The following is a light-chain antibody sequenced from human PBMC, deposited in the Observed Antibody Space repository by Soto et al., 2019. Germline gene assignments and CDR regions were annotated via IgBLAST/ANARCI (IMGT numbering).Light chain of an antibody. CDR2: EVG. V-gene: IGLV2-23*02. Sequence: QSALTQPASVSGSPGQSITISCTGTSSDVGSYNLVSWYQQHPGKAPKLMIYEVGKRPSGVSNRFSGSKSGNTASLTISGLQAEDEADYYCCSYAGSSTFHVVFGGGTKVTVL. CDR3: CSYAGSSTFHVV. CDR1: SSDVGSYNL. J-gene: IGLJ2*01.